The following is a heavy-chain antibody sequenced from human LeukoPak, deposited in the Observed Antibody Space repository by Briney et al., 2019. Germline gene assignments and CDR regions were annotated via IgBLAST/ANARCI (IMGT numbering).Heavy chain of an antibody. D-gene: IGHD3-10*01. CDR3: ARARGFAEFDY. J-gene: IGHJ4*02. CDR1: GFTFSGHG. Sequence: GGSLRLSCAASGFTFSGHGMRWVRQAPGKGLDWVSAISGSGDTTYYADSVKGRFTISRDNSKNTLYLQMNSLRAVDTALYFCARARGFAEFDYWGQGTLVTVSS. V-gene: IGHV3-23*01. CDR2: ISGSGDTT.